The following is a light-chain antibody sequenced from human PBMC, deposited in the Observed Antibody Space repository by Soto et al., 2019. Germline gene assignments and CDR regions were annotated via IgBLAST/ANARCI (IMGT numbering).Light chain of an antibody. J-gene: IGLJ1*01. CDR2: DVS. CDR1: SSDVGGYNF. V-gene: IGLV2-14*01. Sequence: QSVLTQPASVSGSPGQSITISCTGTSSDVGGYNFVSWYQQHPGKAPKLMIYDVSNRPSGVSNRFSGSKSGNTASLTISGLQAEDEADYYCRSYTSNSTLYVFGTGTKLTVL. CDR3: RSYTSNSTLYV.